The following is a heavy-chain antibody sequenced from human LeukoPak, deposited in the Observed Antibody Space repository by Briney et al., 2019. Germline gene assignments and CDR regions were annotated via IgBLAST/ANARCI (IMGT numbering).Heavy chain of an antibody. D-gene: IGHD6-6*01. CDR3: ASGSSSFFDY. Sequence: PSASVTVSCKASGYSFTSYGISWVRQAPGQGLEWMGWISTYNGNTNYAQKLQGRVTMTTDTSTSTAYMELRSLRSDDTAVYYCASGSSSFFDYWGQGTLVTVSS. V-gene: IGHV1-18*01. CDR1: GYSFTSYG. CDR2: ISTYNGNT. J-gene: IGHJ4*02.